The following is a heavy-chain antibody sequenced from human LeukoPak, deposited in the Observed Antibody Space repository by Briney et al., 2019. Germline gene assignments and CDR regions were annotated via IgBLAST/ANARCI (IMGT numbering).Heavy chain of an antibody. CDR1: GFTFSSYS. CDR2: ISSSSSYI. Sequence: GGSLRLSCAASGFTFSSYSMNWVRQAPGKGLEWVSSISSSSSYIYYADSVKGRFTISRDNAKNSLYLQMNSLRAEDTAVYYCAGGRIAAAGTFDYWGQGTLVTVSS. J-gene: IGHJ4*02. D-gene: IGHD6-13*01. CDR3: AGGRIAAAGTFDY. V-gene: IGHV3-21*01.